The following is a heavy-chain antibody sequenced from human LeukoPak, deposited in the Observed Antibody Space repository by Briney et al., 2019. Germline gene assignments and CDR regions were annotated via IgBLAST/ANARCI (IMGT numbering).Heavy chain of an antibody. CDR3: ARDLQRVAAAGYFDY. CDR2: ISSSSSYI. CDR1: GFTFSSYS. J-gene: IGHJ4*02. D-gene: IGHD6-13*01. V-gene: IGHV3-21*01. Sequence: GGSLRLSCAVSGFTFSSYSMNWVRQAPGKGLEWVSSISSSSSYIYYADSVKGRFTISRDNSKNTLYLQMNSLRAEDTAVYYCARDLQRVAAAGYFDYWGQGTLVTVSS.